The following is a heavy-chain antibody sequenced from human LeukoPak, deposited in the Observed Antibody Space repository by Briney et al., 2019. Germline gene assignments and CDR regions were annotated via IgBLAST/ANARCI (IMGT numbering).Heavy chain of an antibody. V-gene: IGHV3-11*01. CDR2: ISGNGGVI. Sequence: GGSLRLSCAASGFTFSDNYMTWVRQAPGKGLEWLSYISGNGGVIQYADSVKGRFTISRDNSRNTLYLQMNTLRAEDTAVYFCAKSPVSSCRGSFCYPFDYWGQGNLVTVSS. CDR3: AKSPVSSCRGSFCYPFDY. J-gene: IGHJ4*02. CDR1: GFTFSDNY. D-gene: IGHD2-15*01.